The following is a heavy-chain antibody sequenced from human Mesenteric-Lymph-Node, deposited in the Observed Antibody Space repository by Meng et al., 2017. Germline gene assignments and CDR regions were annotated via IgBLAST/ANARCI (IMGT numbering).Heavy chain of an antibody. V-gene: IGHV3-33*01. J-gene: IGHJ4*02. CDR1: GISFSSSG. CDR3: ARDRGVRDLDH. D-gene: IGHD3-10*01. Sequence: GESLKISCLPSGISFSSSGMHWVRQAPGKGLEWVAMIWSDGSKKYYADSVKGRFTISRDNSKNTLYLQRDSLTAEDTAVYYCARDRGVRDLDHWGQGTLVTVSS. CDR2: IWSDGSKK.